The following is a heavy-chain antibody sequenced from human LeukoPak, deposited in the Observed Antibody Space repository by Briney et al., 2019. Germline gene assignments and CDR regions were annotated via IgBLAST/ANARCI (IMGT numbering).Heavy chain of an antibody. CDR1: GGSISSYY. D-gene: IGHD6-19*01. CDR3: ARGAPRGIAVTRVFNWFDP. CDR2: IYYSGST. V-gene: IGHV4-59*01. J-gene: IGHJ5*02. Sequence: SETLSLTCTVSGGSISSYYWSWIRQPPGKGLEWIGYIYYSGSTNYNPSLKSRVTISVDTSKNQFSLKLSSVTAADTAVYYCARGAPRGIAVTRVFNWFDPWGQGTLVTVSS.